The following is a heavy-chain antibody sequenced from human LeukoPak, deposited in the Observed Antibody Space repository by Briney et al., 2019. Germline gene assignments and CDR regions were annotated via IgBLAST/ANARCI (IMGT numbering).Heavy chain of an antibody. D-gene: IGHD3-22*01. CDR2: IYYSGST. CDR3: ARHSALVVVITRGYYFDY. CDR1: GGSISSSSYY. J-gene: IGHJ4*02. V-gene: IGHV4-39*01. Sequence: KASETLSLTCTVSGGSISSSSYYWGWIRQPPGKGLEWIGSIYYSGSTYYNPSLKSRVTISVDTSKNQFSLKLSSVTAADTAVYYCARHSALVVVITRGYYFDYWGQGTLVTVSS.